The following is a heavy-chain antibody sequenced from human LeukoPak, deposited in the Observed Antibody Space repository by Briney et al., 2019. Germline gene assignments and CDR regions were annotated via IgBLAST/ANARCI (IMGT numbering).Heavy chain of an antibody. Sequence: ASVKVSCKASGYTFTGYYMHWVRQAPGQGREWMGWINPNSGGTNYAQKFQGRVTMTRDTSISTAYMELSRLRSDDTAVCYCARDQYYGSGSHDYWGQGTLVTVSS. D-gene: IGHD3-10*01. CDR3: ARDQYYGSGSHDY. CDR2: INPNSGGT. V-gene: IGHV1-2*02. CDR1: GYTFTGYY. J-gene: IGHJ4*02.